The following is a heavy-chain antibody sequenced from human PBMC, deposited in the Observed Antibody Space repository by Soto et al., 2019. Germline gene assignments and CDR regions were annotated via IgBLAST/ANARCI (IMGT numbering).Heavy chain of an antibody. J-gene: IGHJ4*02. Sequence: WGSLRLSCAASGFTFISYGMHWVRQAPGKGLEWEAVISYDGSNKYYADSVKGRFTISRDKSKDTLYLQMDSVRAEDTAVYYCARDDLTGYYGSGSYSDWGQGTRVTVSS. CDR1: GFTFISYG. D-gene: IGHD3-10*01. CDR2: ISYDGSNK. V-gene: IGHV3-30*03. CDR3: ARDDLTGYYGSGSYSD.